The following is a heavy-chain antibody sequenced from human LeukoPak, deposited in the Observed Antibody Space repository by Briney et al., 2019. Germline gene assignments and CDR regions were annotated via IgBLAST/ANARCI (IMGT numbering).Heavy chain of an antibody. Sequence: SETLSLTCAVYGGSFSGYYWSWIRQPPGKGLEWIGEINHSGSTNYNPSLKSRVTISVDTSKNQFSLKLSSVTAADTAVYYCARGEWREDDFDSSGYGAFDIWGQGTMVTVSS. CDR3: ARGEWREDDFDSSGYGAFDI. D-gene: IGHD3-22*01. V-gene: IGHV4-34*01. CDR1: GGSFSGYY. J-gene: IGHJ3*02. CDR2: INHSGST.